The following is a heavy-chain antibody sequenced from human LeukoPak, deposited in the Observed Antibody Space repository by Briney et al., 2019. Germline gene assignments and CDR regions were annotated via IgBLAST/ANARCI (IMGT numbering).Heavy chain of an antibody. Sequence: SETLSLTCAVYGGSFSGYYWSWIRQPPGKGLEWIGYIYCSGSTYYNSSLKSRVTISVDTSKNQFSLRLSSVTAADTAVYYCARGGRTWFDPWGQGTPVTVSS. V-gene: IGHV4-59*01. CDR3: ARGGRTWFDP. D-gene: IGHD1-14*01. J-gene: IGHJ5*02. CDR1: GGSFSGYY. CDR2: IYCSGST.